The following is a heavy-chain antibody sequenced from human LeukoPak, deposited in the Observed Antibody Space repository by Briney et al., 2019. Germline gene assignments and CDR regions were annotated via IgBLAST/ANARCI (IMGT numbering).Heavy chain of an antibody. CDR3: ARDLVGFDY. CDR1: GGSISSSIYY. Sequence: SETLSLTCTVSGGSISSSIYYWGWIRQPPGKGLEWIGSIFYSGSTYYNPSLESRVTTSVDTSKNQFSLKLSSVTAADTAVYYCARDLVGFDYWGQGTLVTVSS. D-gene: IGHD1-26*01. J-gene: IGHJ4*02. CDR2: IFYSGST. V-gene: IGHV4-39*07.